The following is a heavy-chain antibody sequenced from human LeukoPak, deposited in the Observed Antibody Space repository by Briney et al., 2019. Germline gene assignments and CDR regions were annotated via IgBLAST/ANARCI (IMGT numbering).Heavy chain of an antibody. Sequence: SETLSLTCTVSGGSISSGGYYWSWIRQHPGKGLEWIGYIYYSGSTYYNPSLKSRVTISVDTSKNQFSLKLSSVTAADTAVYYCARGSGYSYGYLMESFDYWGQGTLVTVSS. J-gene: IGHJ4*02. CDR3: ARGSGYSYGYLMESFDY. CDR1: GGSISSGGYY. CDR2: IYYSGST. V-gene: IGHV4-31*03. D-gene: IGHD5-18*01.